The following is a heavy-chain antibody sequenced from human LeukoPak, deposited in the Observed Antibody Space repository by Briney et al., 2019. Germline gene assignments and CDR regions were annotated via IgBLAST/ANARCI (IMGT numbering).Heavy chain of an antibody. Sequence: ASVKVSCKASGYTFSCYGINWVRQAPGQGLEWMGWISAYNGNANYAQKFQGRVTVTRDTSTSTAYMEVRSLRSDDTAVYFCARDGVPAAVSCPGRFDPWGQGTLVTVSS. J-gene: IGHJ5*02. CDR1: GYTFSCYG. D-gene: IGHD2-2*01. CDR3: ARDGVPAAVSCPGRFDP. CDR2: ISAYNGNA. V-gene: IGHV1-18*01.